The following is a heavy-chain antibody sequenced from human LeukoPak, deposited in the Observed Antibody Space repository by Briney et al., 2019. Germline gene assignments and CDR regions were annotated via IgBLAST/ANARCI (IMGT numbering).Heavy chain of an antibody. CDR2: TYYSGST. D-gene: IGHD5-18*01. CDR3: ARANSSNRYSYGEPWLFDY. V-gene: IGHV4-39*07. J-gene: IGHJ4*02. Sequence: SETLSLTCTVSGGSISSSSYYWGWIRQPPGKGLGWIGSTYYSGSTYYNPSLKSRVTISVDTSKNQFSLKLSSVTAADTAVYYCARANSSNRYSYGEPWLFDYWGQGTLVTVSS. CDR1: GGSISSSSYY.